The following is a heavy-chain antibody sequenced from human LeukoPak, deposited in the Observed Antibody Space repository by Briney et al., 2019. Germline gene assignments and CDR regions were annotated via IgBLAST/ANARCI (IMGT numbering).Heavy chain of an antibody. D-gene: IGHD3-10*01. V-gene: IGHV3-30-3*01. CDR3: ARDPLITMVRGVKGMDV. Sequence: PGGSLRLSCAASGFTFSSYAMHWVRQAPGKGLEGVAVISYDGSNKYYADSVKGRFTISRDNSKNTLYLQVNSLRAEDTAVYYCARDPLITMVRGVKGMDVWGQGTTVTVSS. CDR2: ISYDGSNK. J-gene: IGHJ6*02. CDR1: GFTFSSYA.